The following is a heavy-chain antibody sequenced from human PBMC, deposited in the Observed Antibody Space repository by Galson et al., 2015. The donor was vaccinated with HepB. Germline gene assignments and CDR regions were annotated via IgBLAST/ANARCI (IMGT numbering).Heavy chain of an antibody. Sequence: SVKVSCKASGGTFSSYAISWVRQAPGQGLEWMGGIIPIFGTANYAQKFQGRVTITADESTSTAYMELSSLRSEDTAVYYCARSVPAAPRYYYYYMDVWGKGTTVTVSS. J-gene: IGHJ6*03. CDR2: IIPIFGTA. D-gene: IGHD2-2*01. CDR1: GGTFSSYA. CDR3: ARSVPAAPRYYYYYMDV. V-gene: IGHV1-69*13.